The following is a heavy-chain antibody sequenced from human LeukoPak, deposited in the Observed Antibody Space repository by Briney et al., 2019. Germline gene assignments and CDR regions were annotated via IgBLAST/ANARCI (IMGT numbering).Heavy chain of an antibody. V-gene: IGHV3-30*02. CDR2: IRYDGSNK. Sequence: GGSLRLSCAASGFTFSSYGIHWVRQAPGKGLEWVAFIRYDGSNKYYADSVKGRFTISRDNSKNTLYLQMDSLRAEDTAVYYCAKRSPSAGAFDIWGQGTMVTVSS. CDR3: AKRSPSAGAFDI. CDR1: GFTFSSYG. J-gene: IGHJ3*02.